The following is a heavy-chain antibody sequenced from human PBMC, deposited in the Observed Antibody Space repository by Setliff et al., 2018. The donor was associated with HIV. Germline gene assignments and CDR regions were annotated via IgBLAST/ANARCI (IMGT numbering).Heavy chain of an antibody. CDR3: ARDRAEADVGGGVRGPTYFCDY. V-gene: IGHV1-69*05. Sequence: SVKVSCKASGGTFSTSAISWVRQAPGRGLEWMGGIIPVFGSAHYAQKLQDRITITTDESTSSVFVELSNLRPGDTAIYYCARDRAEADVGGGVRGPTYFCDYWGQGTLVTVSS. CDR1: GGTFSTSA. J-gene: IGHJ4*02. CDR2: IIPVFGSA. D-gene: IGHD3-16*01.